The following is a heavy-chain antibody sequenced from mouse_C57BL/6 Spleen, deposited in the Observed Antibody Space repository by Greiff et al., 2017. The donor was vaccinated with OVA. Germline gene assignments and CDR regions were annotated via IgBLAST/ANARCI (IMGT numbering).Heavy chain of an antibody. CDR2: IDPSDSET. D-gene: IGHD2-4*01. Sequence: QVQLQQPGAELVRPGSSVKLSCKASGYTFTSYWMHWVKQRPIQGLEWIGNIDPSDSETHYNQKFKDKATLTVDKSSSTAYMQLSSLTSEDSAVYYCARRADDYDIFDYWGQGTTLTVSS. CDR3: ARRADDYDIFDY. CDR1: GYTFTSYW. J-gene: IGHJ2*01. V-gene: IGHV1-52*01.